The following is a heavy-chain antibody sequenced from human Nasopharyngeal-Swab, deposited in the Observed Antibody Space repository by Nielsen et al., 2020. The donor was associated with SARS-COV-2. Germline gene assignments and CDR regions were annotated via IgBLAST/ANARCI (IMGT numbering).Heavy chain of an antibody. CDR2: VYFSGST. J-gene: IGHJ2*01. Sequence: SETLSLTCSVSGGSISGYYWSCIRQPPGKGLEWIGYVYFSGSTNYNPSLKSRVTISVDTSKNQFSLKLTSVTAADTAVYYCARAANSGDWYFDLWGRGTLVTVSS. D-gene: IGHD1-26*01. CDR1: GGSISGYY. V-gene: IGHV4-59*13. CDR3: ARAANSGDWYFDL.